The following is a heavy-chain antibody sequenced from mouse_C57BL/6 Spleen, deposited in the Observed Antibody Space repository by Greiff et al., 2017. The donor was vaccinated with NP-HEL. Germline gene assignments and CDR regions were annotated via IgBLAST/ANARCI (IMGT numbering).Heavy chain of an antibody. Sequence: QVQLQQPGAELVMPGASVKLSCKASGYTFTSYWMHWVKQRPGQGLEWIGEIDPSDSDTNYNQKFKGKSTLTVEKSSSTAYMELSSLTSEDSAVYYCARSGCTTVFGAMDYWGQGTSVTVSS. CDR1: GYTFTSYW. D-gene: IGHD1-1*01. CDR2: IDPSDSDT. CDR3: ARSGCTTVFGAMDY. J-gene: IGHJ4*01. V-gene: IGHV1-69*01.